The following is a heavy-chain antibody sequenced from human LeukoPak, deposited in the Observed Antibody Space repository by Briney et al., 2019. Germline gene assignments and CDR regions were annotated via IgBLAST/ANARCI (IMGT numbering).Heavy chain of an antibody. D-gene: IGHD3-22*01. V-gene: IGHV3-21*01. CDR1: GFTFSSYS. Sequence: PGGSLRLSCAASGFTFSSYSMNWVRQAPGKGLEWVSSISSSSSYIYYADSAKGRFTISRDNAKNSLYLQMNSLRAEDTAVYYCARDRSVGYYYDSSGYYNDAFDIWGQGTMVTVSS. CDR2: ISSSSSYI. CDR3: ARDRSVGYYYDSSGYYNDAFDI. J-gene: IGHJ3*02.